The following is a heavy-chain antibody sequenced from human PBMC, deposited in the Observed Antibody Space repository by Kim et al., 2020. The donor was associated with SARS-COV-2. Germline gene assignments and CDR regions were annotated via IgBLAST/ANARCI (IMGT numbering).Heavy chain of an antibody. CDR1: GFTFSSYA. CDR3: ARDWYGSGSV. D-gene: IGHD3-10*01. Sequence: GGSLRLSCAASGFTFSSYAMHWVRQAPGKGLEYVSAISSNGGSTYYANSVKGRFTISRDNSKNTLYLQMGSLRAEDMAVYYCARDWYGSGSVWGQGTTVT. J-gene: IGHJ6*02. CDR2: ISSNGGST. V-gene: IGHV3-64*01.